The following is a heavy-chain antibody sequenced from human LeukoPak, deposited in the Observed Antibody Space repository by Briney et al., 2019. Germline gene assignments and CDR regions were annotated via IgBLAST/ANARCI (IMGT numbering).Heavy chain of an antibody. CDR2: IYYTGST. CDR3: AGEVIAAAGTGYFDY. CDR1: GGSISSYY. J-gene: IGHJ4*02. D-gene: IGHD6-13*01. Sequence: SETLSLTCTVSGGSISSYYWSWIRQPPGKGLEWIGYIYYTGSTNYNPSLKSRVTISVDTSKNQFSLKLSSVTAADTAVYYCAGEVIAAAGTGYFDYWGQGTLVSVSS. V-gene: IGHV4-59*01.